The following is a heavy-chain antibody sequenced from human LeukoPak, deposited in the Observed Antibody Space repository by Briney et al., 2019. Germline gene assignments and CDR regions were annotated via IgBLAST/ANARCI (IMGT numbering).Heavy chain of an antibody. CDR3: ATLLRYFDWLSPLYFDY. D-gene: IGHD3-9*01. CDR2: ISGSGGST. V-gene: IGHV3-23*01. Sequence: GGSLRLSCAASGFTFSSYAMSWVRQAPGKGLEWVSAISGSGGSTYYADSVKGRFTISRDNSKNTLYLQMNSLRAEDTAVYYCATLLRYFDWLSPLYFDYWGQRTLVTVSS. CDR1: GFTFSSYA. J-gene: IGHJ4*02.